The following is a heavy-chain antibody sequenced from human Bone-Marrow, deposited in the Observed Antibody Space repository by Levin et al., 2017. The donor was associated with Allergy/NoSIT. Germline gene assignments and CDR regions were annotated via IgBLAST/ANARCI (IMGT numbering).Heavy chain of an antibody. V-gene: IGHV3-74*01. CDR1: GFTFSNYW. Sequence: GESLKISCAASGFTFSNYWMHWVRQAPGKGLVWVSRINSGGSSTTFADSVKGRFTISRDNAKNTLYLQMSSLRAEDTAVYYCTRTPTHDSGFYWYFDLWGRGTLVTVSS. D-gene: IGHD4-17*01. CDR2: INSGGSST. CDR3: TRTPTHDSGFYWYFDL. J-gene: IGHJ2*01.